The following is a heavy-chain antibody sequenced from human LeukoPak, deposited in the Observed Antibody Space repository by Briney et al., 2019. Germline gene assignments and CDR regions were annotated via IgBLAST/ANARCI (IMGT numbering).Heavy chain of an antibody. D-gene: IGHD3-22*01. CDR1: GGTFSSYA. J-gene: IGHJ4*02. V-gene: IGHV1-8*02. Sequence: GASVKVSCKASGGTFSSYAISWVRQAPGQGLEWMGWMNPNSGNTGYAQKFQGRVTMTRNTSISTAYMELSSLRSEDTAVYYCARRGGGSSGYSWGDFDYWGQGTLVTVSS. CDR3: ARRGGGSSGYSWGDFDY. CDR2: MNPNSGNT.